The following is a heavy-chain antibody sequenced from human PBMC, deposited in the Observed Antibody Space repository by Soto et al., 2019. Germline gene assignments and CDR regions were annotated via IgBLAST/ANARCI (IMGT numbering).Heavy chain of an antibody. J-gene: IGHJ6*02. Sequence: SQTLSLTCSISGDSFSSNSAAWNWIRQSPSRGLEWLGRTYYRSKWYNDYAVSVKSRITINPDTSKNQFSLQVHSVTPEDTAVYYCARGLERVAHYYYGMDVWSQGTTVTVSS. CDR3: ARGLERVAHYYYGMDV. CDR2: TYYRSKWYN. D-gene: IGHD1-1*01. V-gene: IGHV6-1*01. CDR1: GDSFSSNSAA.